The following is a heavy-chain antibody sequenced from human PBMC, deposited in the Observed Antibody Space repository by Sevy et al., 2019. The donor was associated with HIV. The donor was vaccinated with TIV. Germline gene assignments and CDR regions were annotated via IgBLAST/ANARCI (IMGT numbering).Heavy chain of an antibody. J-gene: IGHJ6*03. CDR3: ARDPYSGNYYDYFYHMDV. Sequence: GGSLRLSCLASEFTFSNYAMNWVRQAPGKGLEWLSYISGSSSTTYYADSVKGRFTISRDNAKNSLYLQMNSLRAEDTAVYYCARDPYSGNYYDYFYHMDVWGKGTTVTVSS. V-gene: IGHV3-48*01. CDR2: ISGSSSTT. D-gene: IGHD1-26*01. CDR1: EFTFSNYA.